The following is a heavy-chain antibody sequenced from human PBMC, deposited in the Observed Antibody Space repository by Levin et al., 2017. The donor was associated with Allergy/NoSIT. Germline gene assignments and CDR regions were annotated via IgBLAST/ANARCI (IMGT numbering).Heavy chain of an antibody. D-gene: IGHD4-11*01. CDR1: DGSISNYY. V-gene: IGHV4-59*01. J-gene: IGHJ5*02. CDR2: IYDTGST. Sequence: SETLSLTCTVSDGSISNYYWSWIRQPPGKGLEWIGYIYDTGSTNYNPSLESRVTISVDTSKNQFSLRLRAVTTADTAMYYCAREVRTTTRARWFDPWGQGTLVTVSS. CDR3: AREVRTTTRARWFDP.